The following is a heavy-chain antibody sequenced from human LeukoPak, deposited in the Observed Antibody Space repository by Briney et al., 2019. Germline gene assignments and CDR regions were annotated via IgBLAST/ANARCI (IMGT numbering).Heavy chain of an antibody. CDR2: INPYSGGT. D-gene: IGHD6-6*01. CDR1: GYTFTGYY. J-gene: IGHJ6*03. V-gene: IGHV1-2*06. Sequence: GASVKVSCKASGYTFTGYYMHWVRQAPGQGLEWIGRINPYSGGTNYAQKFQGRVTMTRDTSISTAYMELSRLRSDDTAVYYCAREGGSSSYWGYYYYMDVWGKGTTVTVSS. CDR3: AREGGSSSYWGYYYYMDV.